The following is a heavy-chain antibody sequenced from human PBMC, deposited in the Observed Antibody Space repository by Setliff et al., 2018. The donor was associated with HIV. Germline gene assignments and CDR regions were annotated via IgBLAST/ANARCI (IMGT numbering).Heavy chain of an antibody. J-gene: IGHJ4*02. CDR1: GYPFDGHY. CDR2: ISPNNFNT. CDR3: ARSCRSSGYCHFDY. V-gene: IGHV1-2*06. Sequence: GASVKVSCKTSGYPFDGHYLHWVRQAPGPGLEWMGRISPNNFNTQYAKNFQGRVTMTWDTSTSTGYMEVYRLRSDDTAVYFCARSCRSSGYCHFDYWGQGTLVTVSS. D-gene: IGHD3-22*01.